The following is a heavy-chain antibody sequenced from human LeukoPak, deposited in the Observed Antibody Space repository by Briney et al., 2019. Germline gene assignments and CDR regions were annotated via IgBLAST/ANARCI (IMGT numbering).Heavy chain of an antibody. CDR1: GGTFSSYA. J-gene: IGHJ4*02. D-gene: IGHD6-19*01. CDR3: ARGGYSSSDY. V-gene: IGHV1-69*05. Sequence: SVKVSCKASGGTFSSYAISWVRQAPGQGLEWMGGIIPIFGTANYAQKLQGRVTMTTDTSTSTAYMELRSLRSDDTAVYYCARGGYSSSDYWGQGTLVTVSS. CDR2: IIPIFGTA.